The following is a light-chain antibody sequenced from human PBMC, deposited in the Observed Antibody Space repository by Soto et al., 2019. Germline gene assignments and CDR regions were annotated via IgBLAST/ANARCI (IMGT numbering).Light chain of an antibody. CDR2: EVY. CDR1: SSDVGSYGY. CDR3: ASYAGNDIVL. V-gene: IGLV2-8*01. Sequence: QSALTQPPSASGSPGQSVTISCTGTSSDVGSYGYVSWYQQHSGKAPKLMLYEVYKRPSGVPDRFSGSRSGNTASLTVSGLQSEDDANYYCASYAGNDIVLFGGGTKLTVL. J-gene: IGLJ2*01.